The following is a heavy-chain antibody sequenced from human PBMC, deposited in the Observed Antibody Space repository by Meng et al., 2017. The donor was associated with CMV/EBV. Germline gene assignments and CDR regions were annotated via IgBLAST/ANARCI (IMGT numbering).Heavy chain of an antibody. CDR1: GGSFSGYY. CDR3: ASGYCSSGSCFLFGYFDL. D-gene: IGHD2-15*01. Sequence: AETLSLTCAVYGGSFSGYYWSWIRQPPGKGLEWIGEINHSGSTNYNPSLKSRVTISVDTSKNQFSLKLSSVTAADTAVYYCASGYCSSGSCFLFGYFDLWGRGTLVTVSS. J-gene: IGHJ2*01. CDR2: INHSGST. V-gene: IGHV4-34*01.